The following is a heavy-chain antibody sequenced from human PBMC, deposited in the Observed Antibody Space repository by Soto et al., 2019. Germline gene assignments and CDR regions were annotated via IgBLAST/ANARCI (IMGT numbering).Heavy chain of an antibody. Sequence: GASVKVSCKASGYTFTGYYMHWVRQAPGQGLEWMGWINPNSGGTNYAQKFQGWVTMTRDTSISTAYMELSRLRSDDTAVYYCARCGYRYGHGYGMDVWGQGTTVTVSS. D-gene: IGHD5-18*01. V-gene: IGHV1-2*04. J-gene: IGHJ6*02. CDR2: INPNSGGT. CDR1: GYTFTGYY. CDR3: ARCGYRYGHGYGMDV.